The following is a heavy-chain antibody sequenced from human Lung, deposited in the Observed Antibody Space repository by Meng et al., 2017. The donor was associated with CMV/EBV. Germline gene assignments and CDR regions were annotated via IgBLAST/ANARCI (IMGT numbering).Heavy chain of an antibody. D-gene: IGHD1-26*01. CDR3: ARVEVGITSGDY. CDR2: ISAYNGNT. CDR1: GYTFTNYG. J-gene: IGHJ4*02. Sequence: QAKVVQSGGEVKKPGASVKVSCKASGYTFTNYGITWVRQAPGQGLEWMGWISAYNGNTNYAQTLQGRVTMTTDTSTSTAYMELGSLRSDDTAVYYCARVEVGITSGDYWGQGTLVTVSS. V-gene: IGHV1-18*01.